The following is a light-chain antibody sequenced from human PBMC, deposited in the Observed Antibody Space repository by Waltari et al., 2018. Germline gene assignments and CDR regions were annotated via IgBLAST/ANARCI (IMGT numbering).Light chain of an antibody. Sequence: DVQLTQSPSTLSTSVGDRVTITCLTSQSISSWLAWYQKKPGQAPQVLIYKAATLQSGVPSRFSGSGSGTEFTLTIDSLQPDDVATYYCLQYSNYSWTFGQGTKVEIK. CDR3: LQYSNYSWT. CDR2: KAA. CDR1: QSISSW. V-gene: IGKV1-5*03. J-gene: IGKJ1*01.